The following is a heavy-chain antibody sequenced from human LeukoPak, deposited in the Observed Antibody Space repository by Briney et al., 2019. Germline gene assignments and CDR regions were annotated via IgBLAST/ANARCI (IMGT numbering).Heavy chain of an antibody. CDR3: AREYCSGGSCWHTRFDY. CDR2: ISSSSSYI. CDR1: GFTFSSYS. J-gene: IGHJ4*02. D-gene: IGHD2-15*01. V-gene: IGHV3-21*01. Sequence: GGSLRLSCAASGFTFSSYSMNWVRQAPGKGLEWVSSISSSSSYIYYADSVKGRFTISRDNAKNSLYLQMNSLRAEDTAVYYCAREYCSGGSCWHTRFDYWGQGTLVTVSS.